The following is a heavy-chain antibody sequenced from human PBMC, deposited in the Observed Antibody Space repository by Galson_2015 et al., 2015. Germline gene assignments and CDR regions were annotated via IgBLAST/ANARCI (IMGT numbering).Heavy chain of an antibody. Sequence: QDGSEKYYVDSVKGRFTISRDNAKNSLYLQMNSLRAEDTAVYYCARVKYYYDSSGYRYFDYWGQGTLVTVSS. D-gene: IGHD3-22*01. CDR3: ARVKYYYDSSGYRYFDY. V-gene: IGHV3-7*01. CDR2: QDGSEK. J-gene: IGHJ4*02.